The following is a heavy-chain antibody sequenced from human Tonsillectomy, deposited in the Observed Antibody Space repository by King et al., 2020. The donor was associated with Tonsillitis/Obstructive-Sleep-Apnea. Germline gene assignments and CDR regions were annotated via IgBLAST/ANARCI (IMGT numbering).Heavy chain of an antibody. J-gene: IGHJ6*02. D-gene: IGHD3-16*01. CDR1: GGSISSGGYY. CDR2: IYYSGST. Sequence: QLQESGPGLVKPSPTLSLTCTVSGGSISSGGYYWSWIRQHPGKGLEWIGYIYYSGSTYYNPSLKSRVTISVDTSKNQFSLKLSSVTAADTAVYYCARGIGGGGYDYYGMDVWGQGTTVTVSS. V-gene: IGHV4-31*03. CDR3: ARGIGGGGYDYYGMDV.